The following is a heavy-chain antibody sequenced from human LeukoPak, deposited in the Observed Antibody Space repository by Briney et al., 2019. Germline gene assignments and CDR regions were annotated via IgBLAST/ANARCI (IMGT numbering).Heavy chain of an antibody. J-gene: IGHJ3*02. CDR3: ARDRKFGVVYAFDI. CDR2: SSAYNGDT. V-gene: IGHV1-18*01. D-gene: IGHD3-10*01. CDR1: GYTFTTYG. Sequence: ASVKVSCKASGYTFTTYGISWVRQAPGQGLEWMGWSSAYNGDTNYAQKFQGRITMTTDTSTSTAYMELRSLRSDDTAVYYCARDRKFGVVYAFDIWGQGTMVTVSS.